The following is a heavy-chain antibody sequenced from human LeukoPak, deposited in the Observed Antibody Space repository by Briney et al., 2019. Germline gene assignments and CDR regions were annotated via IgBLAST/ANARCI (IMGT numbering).Heavy chain of an antibody. J-gene: IGHJ4*02. CDR1: GFTFSSYC. D-gene: IGHD6-19*01. CDR3: ARQGSAWGYFDY. CDR2: VNTDGSST. Sequence: GGSLRLSCATSGFTFSSYCMHWVRQVSGKGLVWVSRVNTDGSSTTYAESVKGRFTISRDNAKNTLFLQMNSLRAEDTAVYYCARQGSAWGYFDYWGQGTLVTVSS. V-gene: IGHV3-74*03.